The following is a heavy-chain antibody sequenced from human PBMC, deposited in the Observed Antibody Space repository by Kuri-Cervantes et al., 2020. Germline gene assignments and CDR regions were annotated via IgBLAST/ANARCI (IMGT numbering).Heavy chain of an antibody. V-gene: IGHV1-8*01. CDR3: ARDRGGFYGSGSYYSLSAGWFDP. D-gene: IGHD3-10*01. J-gene: IGHJ5*02. CDR2: MNPNSGNT. CDR1: GYTFTSYD. Sequence: ASVKVSCKASGYTFTSYDINWVRQATGQGLEWMGWMNPNSGNTGYAQKFQGRVTMTRNTSISTAYMELSSLRSEDTAVYYCARDRGGFYGSGSYYSLSAGWFDPWGKGTLVTVSS.